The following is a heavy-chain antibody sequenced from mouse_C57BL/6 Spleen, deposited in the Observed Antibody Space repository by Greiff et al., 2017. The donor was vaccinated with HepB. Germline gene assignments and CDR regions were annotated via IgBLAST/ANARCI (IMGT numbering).Heavy chain of an antibody. CDR1: GYTFTSYG. D-gene: IGHD2-1*01. J-gene: IGHJ4*01. CDR3: AREGYYGNFYAMDY. V-gene: IGHV1-81*01. Sequence: VQLQQSGAELARPGASVKLSCKASGYTFTSYGISWVKQRTGQGLEWIGEIYPRSGNTYYNEKFKGKATLTADKSSSTAYMGLRSLTSEDSAVYFCAREGYYGNFYAMDYWGQGTSVTVSS. CDR2: IYPRSGNT.